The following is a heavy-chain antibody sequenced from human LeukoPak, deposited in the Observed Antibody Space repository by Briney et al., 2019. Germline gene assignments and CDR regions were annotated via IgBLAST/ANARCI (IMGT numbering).Heavy chain of an antibody. CDR1: GFTVSSNY. Sequence: PGGSLRLSCTASGFTVSSNYMSWVRQAPGKGLEWVSVIYSGGSTYYADSVKGRFTISRDNSKNTLYLQMNSLRAEDTAVYYCAREGMVTSLYYWGQGTLVTVSS. CDR3: AREGMVTSLYY. CDR2: IYSGGST. J-gene: IGHJ4*02. V-gene: IGHV3-66*01. D-gene: IGHD5-24*01.